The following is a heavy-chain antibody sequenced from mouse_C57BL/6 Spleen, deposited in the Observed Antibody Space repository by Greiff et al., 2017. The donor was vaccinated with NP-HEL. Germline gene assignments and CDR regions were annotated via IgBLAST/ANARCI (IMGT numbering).Heavy chain of an antibody. J-gene: IGHJ2*01. CDR1: GFTFSSYA. Sequence: DVHLVESGEGLVKPGGSLKLSCAASGFTFSSYAMSWVRQTPEKRLEWVAYISSGGDYIYYADTVKGRFTISRDNARNTLYLQMSSLKSEDTAMYYCTRAYYYGSSYACYFDYWGQGTTLTVSS. V-gene: IGHV5-9-1*02. D-gene: IGHD1-1*01. CDR3: TRAYYYGSSYACYFDY. CDR2: ISSGGDYI.